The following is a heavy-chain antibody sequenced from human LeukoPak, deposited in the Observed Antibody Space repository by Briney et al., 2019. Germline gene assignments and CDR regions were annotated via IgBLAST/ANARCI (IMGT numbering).Heavy chain of an antibody. CDR2: IGANGGTT. V-gene: IGHV3-23*01. CDR1: GFTFTNDA. J-gene: IGHJ4*02. Sequence: PGGSLRPSCAASGFTFTNDAMSWVRQAPGKGLEWVSSIGANGGTTNYADSVRGRFTIFRDTSKNTLYLQMNSLRAEDTAVYYCAKDRGLIAFGFDYWGQGTLVTVSS. D-gene: IGHD3-10*01. CDR3: AKDRGLIAFGFDY.